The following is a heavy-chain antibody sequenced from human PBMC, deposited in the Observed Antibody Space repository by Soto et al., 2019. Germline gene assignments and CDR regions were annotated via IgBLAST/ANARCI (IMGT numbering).Heavy chain of an antibody. J-gene: IGHJ4*02. V-gene: IGHV1-69*12. Sequence: QVQLVQSGAEVKKPGSSVKVSCKASGGTFNSYVFNWVRQAPGQGLEWMGGIISIFGTPNYGQKFQGRVKITADESTSTGFMELSSLTSEDTAIYYCARDLGSGYDPGDYWGQGTLVTVSS. D-gene: IGHD5-12*01. CDR2: IISIFGTP. CDR3: ARDLGSGYDPGDY. CDR1: GGTFNSYV.